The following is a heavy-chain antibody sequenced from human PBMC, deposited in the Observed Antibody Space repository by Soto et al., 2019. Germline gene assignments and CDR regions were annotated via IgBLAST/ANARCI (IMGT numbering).Heavy chain of an antibody. J-gene: IGHJ4*02. CDR2: INHSGST. CDR3: TRGGDAYKNGH. Sequence: SETLSLTCAVYGGSFSGYYWSWIRQPPGKGLEWIGEINHSGSTNYNPSLKSRVTISVDTSKNQFSLKLTSVNAADTAVYYCTRGGDAYKNGHWGQETLVTVSS. D-gene: IGHD1-1*01. V-gene: IGHV4-34*01. CDR1: GGSFSGYY.